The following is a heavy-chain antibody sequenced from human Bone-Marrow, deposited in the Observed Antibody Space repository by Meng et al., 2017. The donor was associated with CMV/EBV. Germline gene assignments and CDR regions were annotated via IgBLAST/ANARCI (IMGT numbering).Heavy chain of an antibody. J-gene: IGHJ6*02. V-gene: IGHV4-30-4*08. CDR2: IYYSGST. Sequence: TLSLTCTVSGGSISSGDYYWSWIRQPPGKGLEWIGYIYYSGSTYYNPSLKSRVTISVDTSKNQFSLKLSSVTAADTAVYYCARDSRNYYYYGMDVWGQGTAVTVSS. CDR1: GGSISSGDYY. CDR3: ARDSRNYYYYGMDV.